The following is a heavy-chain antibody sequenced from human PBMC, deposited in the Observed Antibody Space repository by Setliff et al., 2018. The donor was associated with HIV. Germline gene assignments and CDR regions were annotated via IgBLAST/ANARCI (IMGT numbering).Heavy chain of an antibody. D-gene: IGHD4-17*01. J-gene: IGHJ5*02. CDR1: GGSISSGDYY. V-gene: IGHV4-30-4*08. Sequence: SETLSLTCTVSGGSISSGDYYWSWIRQPPGKGLEWIGNIYDSESTYYNPSLKSRVTISVDTSKNHFSLKLNSVTAADTAVYYCARARGPYGDYNWFDPWGQGALVTVSS. CDR3: ARARGPYGDYNWFDP. CDR2: IYDSEST.